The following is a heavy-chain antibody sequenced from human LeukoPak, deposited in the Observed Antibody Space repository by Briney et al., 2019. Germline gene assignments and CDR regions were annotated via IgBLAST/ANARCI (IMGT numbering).Heavy chain of an antibody. CDR3: ATPGVGPVFY. V-gene: IGHV3-30-3*01. D-gene: IGHD3-10*01. Sequence: GRSLSLSCAASGFTFSSYAMHWVRQAPGKGLEWVAVISYDGSNKYYADSVKGRFTISRDNSKNTLYLQMNSRRAEDTAVYYCATPGVGPVFYWGQGTLGTVSA. CDR2: ISYDGSNK. J-gene: IGHJ4*02. CDR1: GFTFSSYA.